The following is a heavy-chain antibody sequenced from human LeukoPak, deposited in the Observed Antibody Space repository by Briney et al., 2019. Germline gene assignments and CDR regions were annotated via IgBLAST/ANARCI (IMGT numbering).Heavy chain of an antibody. CDR3: VKGRGEWRPHYYMDV. D-gene: IGHD5-24*01. CDR1: GFTFSDYG. J-gene: IGHJ6*03. CDR2: IRYDGSNK. V-gene: IGHV3-30*02. Sequence: GGSLRLSCAASGFTFSDYGMHWVRQAPGKGLEWVTFIRYDGSNKYYEDSVKGRFAISRDNSKNTLYLQMNSLRAEDAAVYFCVKGRGEWRPHYYMDVWGKGTTVTVSS.